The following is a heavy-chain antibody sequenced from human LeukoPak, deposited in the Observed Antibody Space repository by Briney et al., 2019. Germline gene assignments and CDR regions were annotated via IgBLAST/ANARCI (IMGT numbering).Heavy chain of an antibody. J-gene: IGHJ5*02. Sequence: ASVKVSCKASGYTFTSYAMHWVRQAPGQRLEWMGWINAGNGNTKYSQKFQGRVTITRDTSASTAYMELSSLRSEDTAVNYCARVGTIFGVTSRYWFDPWGQGTLVTVSS. CDR2: INAGNGNT. CDR3: ARVGTIFGVTSRYWFDP. CDR1: GYTFTSYA. D-gene: IGHD3-3*01. V-gene: IGHV1-3*01.